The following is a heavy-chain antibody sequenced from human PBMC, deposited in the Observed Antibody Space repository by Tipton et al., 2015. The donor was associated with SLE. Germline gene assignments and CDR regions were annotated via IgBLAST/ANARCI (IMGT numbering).Heavy chain of an antibody. CDR1: GGSISSSSYY. D-gene: IGHD3-3*01. Sequence: TLSLTCTVSGGSISSSSYYWGWIRQPPGKGLEWIGSIYYSGSTNYNPSLKSRVTISVDTSKNQFSLKLSSVTAADTAVYYCARNGRTTIFGVVTHDAFDIWGQGTMVTVS. CDR3: ARNGRTTIFGVVTHDAFDI. CDR2: IYYSGST. J-gene: IGHJ3*02. V-gene: IGHV4-39*07.